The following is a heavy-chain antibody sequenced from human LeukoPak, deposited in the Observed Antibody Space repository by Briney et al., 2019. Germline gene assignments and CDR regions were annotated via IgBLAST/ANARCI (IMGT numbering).Heavy chain of an antibody. D-gene: IGHD6-13*01. J-gene: IGHJ4*02. CDR1: GYTFTSYY. V-gene: IGHV1-46*01. CDR2: INPRGGST. CDR3: ARDHSSSWYFDY. Sequence: ASVKVSCKASGYTFTSYYMHWVRQAPGQGLEWMGTINPRGGSTNYAQMFQGRVTMTRDTSTSTVYMELSSLRSEDTAVYYCARDHSSSWYFDYWGQGTLVTVSS.